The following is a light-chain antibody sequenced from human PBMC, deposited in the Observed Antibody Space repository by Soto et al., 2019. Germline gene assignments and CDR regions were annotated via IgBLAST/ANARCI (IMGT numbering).Light chain of an antibody. J-gene: IGLJ2*01. V-gene: IGLV1-44*01. CDR3: VAWDDSLNGYVV. Sequence: QSVLTQPPSASGTPGQRVTIACSGSSSNIGSNTVNWYQQLPGTAPKLVIHTNDQRPSGFPDRFSGSKSGTSASLAISGLHSEDEADYYCVAWDDSLNGYVVFGGGTKVTVL. CDR1: SSNIGSNT. CDR2: TND.